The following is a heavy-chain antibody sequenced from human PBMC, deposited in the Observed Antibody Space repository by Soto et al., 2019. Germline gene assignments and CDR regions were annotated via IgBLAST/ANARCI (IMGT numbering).Heavy chain of an antibody. J-gene: IGHJ4*02. CDR3: ARAEPYSTSSPFDY. CDR2: MNPNSGNI. Sequence: QVQLVQSGAEVKKPGASVKVSCKTSGYTFTNYNINWVRQATGQGLEWMGWMNPNSGNIGYAQKFHGRVTMTRNTSITTAYMELSSLRSGDTAVYYCARAEPYSTSSPFDYWGQGTLVTVSS. CDR1: GYTFTNYN. V-gene: IGHV1-8*01. D-gene: IGHD6-6*01.